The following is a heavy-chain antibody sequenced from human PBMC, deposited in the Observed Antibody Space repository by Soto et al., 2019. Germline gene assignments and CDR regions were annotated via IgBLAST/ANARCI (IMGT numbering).Heavy chain of an antibody. CDR2: INPKNGAT. V-gene: IGHV1-2*02. CDR3: APHHYDSSGFFDY. Sequence: ASGKVSCKASGYTFSGNYMHWVRRAPGQGLEWMGWINPKNGATNSEQKFQGRITMTWDTSTSTGYMELTRLRSDDTAVYYCAPHHYDSSGFFDYWGQGTLVTVSS. CDR1: GYTFSGNY. D-gene: IGHD3-22*01. J-gene: IGHJ4*02.